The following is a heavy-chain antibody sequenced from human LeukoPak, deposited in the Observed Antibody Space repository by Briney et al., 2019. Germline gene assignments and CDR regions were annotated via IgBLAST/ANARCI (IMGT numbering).Heavy chain of an antibody. CDR2: MNTNTGDT. Sequence: ASVKVSCKASGYTFTSYHINWVRQAAGQGLEWMGWMNTNTGDTGYAQKFQGRVTMTRNTSISTAYMELSSLRSEDTAVYYCARPSGGWYYYYMDVWGKGTTVTVSS. D-gene: IGHD6-19*01. CDR3: ARPSGGWYYYYMDV. CDR1: GYTFTSYH. J-gene: IGHJ6*03. V-gene: IGHV1-8*01.